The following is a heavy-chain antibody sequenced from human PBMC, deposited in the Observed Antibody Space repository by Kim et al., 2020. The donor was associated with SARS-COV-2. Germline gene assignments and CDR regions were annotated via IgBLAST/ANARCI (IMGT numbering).Heavy chain of an antibody. J-gene: IGHJ6*01. D-gene: IGHD4-4*01. V-gene: IGHV4-34*01. Sequence: SETLSLTCAVSGGSVSNYYWSWIRQTPGKGLQWIGELDHNGGPNYNPSLKRRVTMSVDTSKNHFSLKLSSGTAADTAVYYCVRPQRSTVTTKEGSKYYY. CDR2: LDHNGGP. CDR3: VRPQRSTVTTKEGSKYYY. CDR1: GGSVSNYY.